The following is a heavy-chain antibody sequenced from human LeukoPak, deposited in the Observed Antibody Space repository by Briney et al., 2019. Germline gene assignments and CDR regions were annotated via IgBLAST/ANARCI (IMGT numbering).Heavy chain of an antibody. CDR2: INPNSGGT. D-gene: IGHD6-19*01. V-gene: IGHV1-2*02. CDR1: GYTFTGYY. J-gene: IGHJ4*02. Sequence: ASVKVSCKASGYTFTGYYMHWVRQAPGQGLEWMGWINPNSGGTNYAQKFQGRVTMTRDTSISTAYMELSRLRSDDTAVYYCARVRVAVAGKYYFDYWGQGTLVTVSS. CDR3: ARVRVAVAGKYYFDY.